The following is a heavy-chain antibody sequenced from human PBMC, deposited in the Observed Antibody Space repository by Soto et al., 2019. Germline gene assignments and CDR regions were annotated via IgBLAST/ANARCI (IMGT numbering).Heavy chain of an antibody. J-gene: IGHJ6*02. CDR1: GGSISTSSSY. D-gene: IGHD3-3*01. CDR3: ARALSDFWSGYYPPHYYYGMDV. Sequence: SETLSLTCTVSGGSISTSSSYWGWIRQPPGKGLEWIGTIYYSGTTYYNPSLKSRVTISVDTSKNQFSLKLSSVTAADTAVYYCARALSDFWSGYYPPHYYYGMDVWGQGTTVTVSS. CDR2: IYYSGTT. V-gene: IGHV4-39*01.